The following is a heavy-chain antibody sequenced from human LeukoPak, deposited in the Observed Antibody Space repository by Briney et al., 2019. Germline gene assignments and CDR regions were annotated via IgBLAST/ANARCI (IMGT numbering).Heavy chain of an antibody. CDR1: GFSFSRYN. CDR2: ISSSSSTI. V-gene: IGHV3-48*01. D-gene: IGHD2-2*01. CDR3: ARDQDIVVVPAAITPYYFDY. J-gene: IGHJ4*02. Sequence: GGSLRLSCAASGFSFSRYNINWVRQAPGKGLEWVSYISSSSSTIYYADSVKGRFTISRDNAKNSLYLQMNSLRAEDTAVYYCARDQDIVVVPAAITPYYFDYWGQGTLVTVSS.